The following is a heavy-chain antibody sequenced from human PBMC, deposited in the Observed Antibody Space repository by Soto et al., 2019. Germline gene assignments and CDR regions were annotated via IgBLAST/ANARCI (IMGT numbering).Heavy chain of an antibody. V-gene: IGHV3-7*01. Sequence: PGGSLRLSCAASGFTVSSNYMSWVRQAPGKGLEWVANIKQDGSEKYYVDSVKGRFTISRDNAKNLLYLQMNSLRAEDTAVEYCARETITMIVLINSGIDVWGQGTTVTVTA. CDR3: ARETITMIVLINSGIDV. J-gene: IGHJ6*01. CDR2: IKQDGSEK. CDR1: GFTVSSNY. D-gene: IGHD3-22*01.